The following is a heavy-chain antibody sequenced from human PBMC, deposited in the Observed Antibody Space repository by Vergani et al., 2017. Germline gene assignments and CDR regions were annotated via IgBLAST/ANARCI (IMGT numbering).Heavy chain of an antibody. Sequence: QVQLQESGAGLVKPSETLSLTCAVSGYCISSGYYWGWIRQPPGKGLEWIGSIYHSGSTYYNPSLKSRVTISVDTSKNQFSLKLSSVTAADTAVYYCARTTDGSGSYYGVAWGQGTLVTVSS. CDR2: IYHSGST. V-gene: IGHV4-38-2*01. CDR1: GYCISSGYY. J-gene: IGHJ5*02. D-gene: IGHD3-10*01. CDR3: ARTTDGSGSYYGVA.